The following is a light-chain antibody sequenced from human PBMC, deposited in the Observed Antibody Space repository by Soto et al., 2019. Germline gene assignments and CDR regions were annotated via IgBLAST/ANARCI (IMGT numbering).Light chain of an antibody. J-gene: IGLJ1*01. CDR2: DVS. CDR3: SSYTSSSTLYV. Sequence: QSALTQPASVSGSPGQSITISCTGTSSDVGGYNYVSWYQQHTGKAPKLMIYDVSNRPSGVPNRFSGSKSGNTASLTISGLQAEDEADYYCSSYTSSSTLYVFGTGTKLTVL. CDR1: SSDVGGYNY. V-gene: IGLV2-14*01.